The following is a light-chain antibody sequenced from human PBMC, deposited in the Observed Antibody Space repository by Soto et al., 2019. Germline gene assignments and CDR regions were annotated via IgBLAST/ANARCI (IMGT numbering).Light chain of an antibody. V-gene: IGKV3-20*01. Sequence: EIVLTQSPGTLSLSPGESTTLSCRASQSVSSDYLAWYQQKPGQAPRLLIYGASSRATGIPDRFSGSGSGTDFTLTISRLEPEDFAVYYCQQYGSSPPRTFGQGTKVEIK. CDR3: QQYGSSPPRT. CDR2: GAS. CDR1: QSVSSDY. J-gene: IGKJ1*01.